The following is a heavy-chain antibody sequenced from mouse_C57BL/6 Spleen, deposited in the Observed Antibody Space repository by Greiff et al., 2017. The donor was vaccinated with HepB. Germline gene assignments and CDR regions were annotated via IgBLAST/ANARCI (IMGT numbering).Heavy chain of an antibody. V-gene: IGHV5-17*01. J-gene: IGHJ4*01. CDR3: AKIYDYGGDYYAMDY. D-gene: IGHD2-4*01. CDR1: GFTFSDYG. Sequence: EVQVVESGGGLVKPGGSLKLSCAASGFTFSDYGMHWVRQAPEKGLEWVAYISSGSSTIYYADTVKGRFTISRDNAKNTLFLQMTSLRSEDTAMYYCAKIYDYGGDYYAMDYWGQGTSVTVSS. CDR2: ISSGSSTI.